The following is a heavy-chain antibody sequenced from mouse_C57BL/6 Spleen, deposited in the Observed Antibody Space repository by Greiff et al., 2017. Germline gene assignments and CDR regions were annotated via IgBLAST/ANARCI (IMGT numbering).Heavy chain of an antibody. CDR3: ARSTVVASYYFDY. Sequence: EVHLVESGGGLVQPGGSLSLSCAASGFTFTDYYMSWVRQPPGKALEWLGFIRNKANGYTTEYSASVKGRFTISRDNSQSILYLQMNALRAEDSATYYCARSTVVASYYFDYWGQGTTLTVSS. D-gene: IGHD1-1*01. CDR2: IRNKANGYTT. J-gene: IGHJ2*01. V-gene: IGHV7-3*01. CDR1: GFTFTDYY.